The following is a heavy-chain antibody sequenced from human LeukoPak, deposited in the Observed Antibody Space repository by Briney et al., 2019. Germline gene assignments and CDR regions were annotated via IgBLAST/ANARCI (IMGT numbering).Heavy chain of an antibody. CDR2: MNPNTGTT. D-gene: IGHD3-10*01. CDR3: VGVRDAFDI. Sequence: ASVTVSYKPSVYTFTSYDINWVRQAAGKGREWMGWMNPNTGTTRYAQKFQCRVTMTRNTSISTSYMDLSSLRSEDRAVYYCVGVRDAFDIWGQGTMVTVSS. J-gene: IGHJ3*02. V-gene: IGHV1-8*01. CDR1: VYTFTSYD.